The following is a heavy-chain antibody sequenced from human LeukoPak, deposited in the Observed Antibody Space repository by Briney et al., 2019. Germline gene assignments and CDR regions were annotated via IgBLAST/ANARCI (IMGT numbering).Heavy chain of an antibody. CDR3: ARASPYYDSSGYPTGAARFDY. J-gene: IGHJ4*02. Sequence: SETLSLTCTVSGGSISSYYWSWIRQPPGKGLEWIGYIYYSGSTNYNPSLKSRVTISVDTSKNQFSLKLSSVTAADTAVYYCARASPYYDSSGYPTGAARFDYWGQGTLVTVYS. CDR1: GGSISSYY. V-gene: IGHV4-59*01. D-gene: IGHD3-22*01. CDR2: IYYSGST.